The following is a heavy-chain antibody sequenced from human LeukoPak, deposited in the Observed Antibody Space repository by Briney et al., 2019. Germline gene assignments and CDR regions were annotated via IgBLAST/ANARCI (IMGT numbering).Heavy chain of an antibody. D-gene: IGHD3-9*01. CDR2: INHSGST. J-gene: IGHJ4*02. CDR3: ARRLVPEYYFDY. CDR1: GGSFSGYY. V-gene: IGHV4-34*01. Sequence: SETLSLTCAVYGGSFSGYYWSWIRQPPGKGLEWIGEINHSGSTNYNPSLKSRVTISVDTSKNQFSLELSSVTAADTAVYYCARRLVPEYYFDYWGQGTLVTVSS.